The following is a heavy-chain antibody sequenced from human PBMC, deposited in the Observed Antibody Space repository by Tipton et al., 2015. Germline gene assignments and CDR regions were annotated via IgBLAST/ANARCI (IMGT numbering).Heavy chain of an antibody. V-gene: IGHV4-59*08. J-gene: IGHJ4*02. CDR1: GGSFSDYY. D-gene: IGHD3-9*01. CDR2: IYYSGST. CDR3: AFQDYDSLTRDYQTVDY. Sequence: TLSLTCTVSGGSFSDYYWSWIRQSPGEGLEWIGYIYYSGSTNYNPSLRSRVAMSMDTSKNQFSLKLTSVTAADTAVYYCAFQDYDSLTRDYQTVDYWGQGTLVTVSS.